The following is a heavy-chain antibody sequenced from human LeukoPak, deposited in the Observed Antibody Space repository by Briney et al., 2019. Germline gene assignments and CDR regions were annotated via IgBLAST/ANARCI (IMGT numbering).Heavy chain of an antibody. J-gene: IGHJ4*02. CDR1: GYTFTSFG. CDR3: ARDPSNTSGWYIYFDY. D-gene: IGHD6-19*01. V-gene: IGHV1-18*01. Sequence: GASVKVSCKASGYTFTSFGISWVRQAPGQGLEWMGWISAYNGKTNYAQKLQGRVTMTTDTSTSTAYMELRSLRSDDTAVYYCARDPSNTSGWYIYFDYWGQGTLVTVSS. CDR2: ISAYNGKT.